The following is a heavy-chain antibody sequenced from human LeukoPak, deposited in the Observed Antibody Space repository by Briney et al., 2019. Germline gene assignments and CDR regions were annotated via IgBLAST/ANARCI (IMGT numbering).Heavy chain of an antibody. J-gene: IGHJ3*02. Sequence: GESLRLSCAASGFTFSSYEMNWVRQAPGKGLEWVSYISSSGSTIYYADSVKGRFTISRDNAKNSLYLQMNSLRAEDTAVYYCALIVVVAANDAFDIWGQGTMVTVSS. D-gene: IGHD3-22*01. CDR1: GFTFSSYE. CDR2: ISSSGSTI. CDR3: ALIVVVAANDAFDI. V-gene: IGHV3-48*03.